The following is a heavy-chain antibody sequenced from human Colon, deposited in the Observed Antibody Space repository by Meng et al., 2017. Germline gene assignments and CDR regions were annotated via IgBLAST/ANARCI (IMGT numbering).Heavy chain of an antibody. CDR1: GGSFIGYY. D-gene: IGHD5-12*01. CDR3: ARGRYSGYLP. Sequence: QVQVQQWGAGLLKPSETLSLTCAVYGGSFIGYYWSWIRQPPGKGLEWIGEINHSGSTNYNPSLKSRVTISVDTSKNQFSLKLSSVTAADTAVYYCARGRYSGYLPWGQGTLVTVSS. CDR2: INHSGST. J-gene: IGHJ5*02. V-gene: IGHV4-34*01.